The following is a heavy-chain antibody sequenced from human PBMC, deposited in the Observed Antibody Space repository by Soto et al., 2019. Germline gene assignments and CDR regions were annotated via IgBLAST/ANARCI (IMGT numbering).Heavy chain of an antibody. V-gene: IGHV1-2*04. J-gene: IGHJ6*02. D-gene: IGHD6-6*01. CDR2: INPNSGGT. CDR1: GYTFTGYY. Sequence: ASVKVSCKASGYTFTGYYMHWVRQAPGQGLEWMGWINPNSGGTNYAQKFQGWVTMTRDTSISTAYMELSRLRSDDTAVYYCARGGRIAASQDYYYYYGIDVWGQGATVTVYS. CDR3: ARGGRIAASQDYYYYYGIDV.